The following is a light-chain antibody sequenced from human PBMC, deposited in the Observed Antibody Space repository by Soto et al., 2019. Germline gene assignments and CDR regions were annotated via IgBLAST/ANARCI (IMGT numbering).Light chain of an antibody. Sequence: GDRVTITCRASQSISSWLAWYQQKPGKAPKLLIYDASSLESGVPSRFSGRGSGTEFTLTISSLQPDDFATYYCQQYKSYWTFGQGTKVEIK. CDR2: DAS. CDR1: QSISSW. J-gene: IGKJ1*01. CDR3: QQYKSYWT. V-gene: IGKV1-5*01.